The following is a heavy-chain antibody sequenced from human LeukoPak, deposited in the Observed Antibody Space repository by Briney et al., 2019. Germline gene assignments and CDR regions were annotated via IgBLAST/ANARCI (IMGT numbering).Heavy chain of an antibody. J-gene: IGHJ4*02. CDR2: IYSGGST. CDR1: GFTVSSNY. Sequence: GGSLRLSCAASGFTVSSNYMSWVRQARGGGLEWVSVIYSGGSTYYADSGKGRFTISRDNSKNALYLQMNSLRAEDTAEYYCAGGKIVAAWDGRDYWGQGTLVTVSS. D-gene: IGHD1-26*01. CDR3: AGGKIVAAWDGRDY. V-gene: IGHV3-53*01.